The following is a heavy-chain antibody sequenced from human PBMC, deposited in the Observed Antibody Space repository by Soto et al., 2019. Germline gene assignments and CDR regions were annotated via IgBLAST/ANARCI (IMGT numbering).Heavy chain of an antibody. V-gene: IGHV4-31*03. CDR1: DVSLSSGYYH. CDR3: ARARGRDFPLADY. J-gene: IGHJ4*02. Sequence: PSETLSLTCTVADVSLSSGYYHLPWIRPHPGKGLEWIGYIYYTGVTYYNPSLKSRVIISVDTSKNQFSLKLSSVTAADTAVYYCARARGRDFPLADYWGRGTLVTVSS. CDR2: IYYTGVT. D-gene: IGHD2-21*01.